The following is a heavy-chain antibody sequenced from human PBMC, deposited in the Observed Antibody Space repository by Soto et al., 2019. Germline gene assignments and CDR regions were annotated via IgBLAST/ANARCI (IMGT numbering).Heavy chain of an antibody. Sequence: QVQLVESGGGLVKPGGSLRLSCAASGFTFSDYYMSWIRQAPGKGLEWVSYISSSSSYTNYADSVKGRFTISRDNAKNSLYLQMNSLRAEDTAVYYCARDLIYSAAVSLYGMDVWGQGTTVTVSS. CDR3: ARDLIYSAAVSLYGMDV. V-gene: IGHV3-11*05. D-gene: IGHD6-13*01. CDR1: GFTFSDYY. CDR2: ISSSSSYT. J-gene: IGHJ6*02.